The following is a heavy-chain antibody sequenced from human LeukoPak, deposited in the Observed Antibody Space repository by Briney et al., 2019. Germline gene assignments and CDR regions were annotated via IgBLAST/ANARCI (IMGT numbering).Heavy chain of an antibody. CDR2: IYYSGST. V-gene: IGHV4-59*08. J-gene: IGHJ5*02. CDR1: GGSVSSYY. CDR3: ARYLRWFDP. Sequence: SETLSLTCTVSGGSVSSYYWSWIRQPPGKGLEWIGYIYYSGSTNYNPSLKSRVTISVDTSKNQFSLKLSSVTAADTAVYYCARYLRWFDPWGQGTLVTASS.